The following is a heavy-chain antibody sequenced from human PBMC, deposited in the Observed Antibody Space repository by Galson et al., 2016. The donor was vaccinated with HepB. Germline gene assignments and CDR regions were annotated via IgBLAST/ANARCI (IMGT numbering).Heavy chain of an antibody. J-gene: IGHJ4*02. CDR2: ISYDGSNK. Sequence: SLRLSCAASEFTFSRYGMHWVRQAAGKGLEWVAVISYDGSNKDYADSVKGRFTISRDNSKNTLYLEMNSLRAEDTAVYYCARDVLRYSYGYVMLDYWGQGTLVTVSS. V-gene: IGHV3-30-3*01. CDR3: ARDVLRYSYGYVMLDY. CDR1: EFTFSRYG. D-gene: IGHD5-18*01.